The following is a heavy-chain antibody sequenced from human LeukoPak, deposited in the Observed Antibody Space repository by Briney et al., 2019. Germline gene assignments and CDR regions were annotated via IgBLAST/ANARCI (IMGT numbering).Heavy chain of an antibody. D-gene: IGHD6-13*01. CDR2: IYTSGST. CDR1: GGSISSYY. Sequence: SETLSLTCTVSGGSISSYYWSWIRQPAGKGLEWIGRIYTSGSTNYNPSLKSRVTMSVDTSKNQFSLKLSSVTAADTAVYYCAREYGAAGTRRAVDYWGQGTLVTVSS. CDR3: AREYGAAGTRRAVDY. J-gene: IGHJ4*02. V-gene: IGHV4-4*07.